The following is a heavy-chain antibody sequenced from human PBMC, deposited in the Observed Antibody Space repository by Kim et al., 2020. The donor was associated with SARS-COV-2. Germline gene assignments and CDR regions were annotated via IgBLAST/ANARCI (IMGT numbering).Heavy chain of an antibody. Sequence: GRFTSSRDNAKNSLYLQMNSLRAEDTAVYYCARIVDAAMVFLLYYYGMDVWGQGTTVTVSS. J-gene: IGHJ6*02. D-gene: IGHD5-18*01. CDR3: ARIVDAAMVFLLYYYGMDV. V-gene: IGHV3-48*03.